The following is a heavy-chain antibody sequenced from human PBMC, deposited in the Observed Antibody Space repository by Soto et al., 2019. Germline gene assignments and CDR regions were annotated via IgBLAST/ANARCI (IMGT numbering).Heavy chain of an antibody. V-gene: IGHV4-34*01. CDR2: INHSGST. Sequence: PSETLSLTCAVYGGSFSGYYWSWIRQPPGKGLEWIGEINHSGSTNYNPSLKSRVTISVDTSKNQFSLKLSSVTAADTAVYYCARGHSFPKREMFRSRVPYAQDYWGQGTLVTVSS. CDR3: ARGHSFPKREMFRSRVPYAQDY. CDR1: GGSFSGYY. D-gene: IGHD2-2*01. J-gene: IGHJ4*02.